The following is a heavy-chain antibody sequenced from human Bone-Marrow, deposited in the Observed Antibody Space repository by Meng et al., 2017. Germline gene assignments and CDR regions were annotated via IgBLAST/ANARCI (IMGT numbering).Heavy chain of an antibody. CDR1: GGSVSSGSYY. D-gene: IGHD3-10*01. CDR2: IYYSGST. V-gene: IGHV4-61*01. J-gene: IGHJ5*02. CDR3: AREVSPYYYGSGSENWFDP. Sequence: VQPLESGPGLVRPSETLSLTCTVSGGSVSSGSYYWSWIRQPPGKGLEWIGYIYYSGSTNYNPSLKSRVTISVDTSKNQFSLKLSSVTAADTAVYYCAREVSPYYYGSGSENWFDPWGQGTLVTVSS.